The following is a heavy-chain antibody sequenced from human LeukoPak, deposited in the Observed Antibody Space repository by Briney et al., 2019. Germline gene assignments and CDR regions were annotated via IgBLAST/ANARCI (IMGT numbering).Heavy chain of an antibody. D-gene: IGHD3-10*01. Sequence: ASVKVSCKASGYTFTSYGISWVRQAPGQGLEWMGWISAYNGNTNYAQKLQGRVTMTTDTSTSTAYVELRSLRSDDTAVYYCARDDYYGSGSLIDQFDYWGQGTLVTVSS. CDR3: ARDDYYGSGSLIDQFDY. J-gene: IGHJ4*02. V-gene: IGHV1-18*01. CDR2: ISAYNGNT. CDR1: GYTFTSYG.